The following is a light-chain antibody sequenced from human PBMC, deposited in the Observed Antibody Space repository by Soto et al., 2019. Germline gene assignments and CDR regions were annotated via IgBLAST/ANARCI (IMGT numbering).Light chain of an antibody. CDR3: QQYSHLIT. J-gene: IGKJ5*01. V-gene: IGKV1-33*01. CDR2: DAS. CDR1: QDISNY. Sequence: DIQMTQSPSSLSSSLVYIVNITFQASQDISNYLNWYQQKLGKAPKLLIYDASNLETGVPSRFSGSGSGTDFTFTISSLQPEDIATYYCQQYSHLITFGQGTRLEIK.